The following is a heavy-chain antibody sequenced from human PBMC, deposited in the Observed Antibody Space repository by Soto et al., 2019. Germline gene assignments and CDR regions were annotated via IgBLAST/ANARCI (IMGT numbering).Heavy chain of an antibody. V-gene: IGHV3-23*01. CDR2: ITGSGGGT. Sequence: EVQLLESGGGLLQPGGSLRLSCTASGFTFSNYAMTWVRQAPGKGLEWVSTITGSGGGTYYADSVKGRFTISRDNSKNTLYLQMPNLRADDTAVYYCAKEMIASTVADFFDYRGQGTLVTVSS. CDR1: GFTFSNYA. D-gene: IGHD6-19*01. J-gene: IGHJ4*02. CDR3: AKEMIASTVADFFDY.